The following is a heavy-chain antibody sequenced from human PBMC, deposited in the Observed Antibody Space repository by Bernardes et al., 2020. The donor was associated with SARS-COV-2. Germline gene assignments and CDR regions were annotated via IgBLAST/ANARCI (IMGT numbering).Heavy chain of an antibody. CDR3: VRRAFDNVVFDY. CDR1: GDSVSNTRSA. J-gene: IGHJ4*02. CDR2: TMFGTEWQN. D-gene: IGHD2-21*01. V-gene: IGHV6-1*01. Sequence: TLSLTRAISGDSVSNTRSAWNWIRQSPSRGLEWLGRTMFGTEWQNEYDSSERGRITINPDTSMNQVSLHLTSVTPDGTAVYYCVRRAFDNVVFDYWGQGIRVTVSS.